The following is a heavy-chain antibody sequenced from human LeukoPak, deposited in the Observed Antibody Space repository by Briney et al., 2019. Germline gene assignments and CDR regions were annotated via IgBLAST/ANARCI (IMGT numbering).Heavy chain of an antibody. CDR1: GYTFTSYD. Sequence: ASGYTFTSYDINWVRQATGQGLEWMGWMNPNSGNTGYAQKFQGRVTMTRNTSISTAYMELSSLRSEDTAVYYCARSTTVTTYYYYYYGMDVWGQGTTVTVSS. J-gene: IGHJ6*02. CDR3: ARSTTVTTYYYYYYGMDV. CDR2: MNPNSGNT. D-gene: IGHD4-4*01. V-gene: IGHV1-8*01.